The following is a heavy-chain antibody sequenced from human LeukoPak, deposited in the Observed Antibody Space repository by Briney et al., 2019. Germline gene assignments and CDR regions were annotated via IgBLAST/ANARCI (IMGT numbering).Heavy chain of an antibody. Sequence: GESLKISCKGSGYSFTNYWIDWVRQTPGKGLEWMGIIYPGDSDTRYSPSFQGQVTISADKSISTAYLQWSSLKASDTAIYYCARAQSGYDAFDTWGQGTMVTVSS. CDR1: GYSFTNYW. CDR2: IYPGDSDT. CDR3: ARAQSGYDAFDT. D-gene: IGHD5-12*01. V-gene: IGHV5-51*01. J-gene: IGHJ3*02.